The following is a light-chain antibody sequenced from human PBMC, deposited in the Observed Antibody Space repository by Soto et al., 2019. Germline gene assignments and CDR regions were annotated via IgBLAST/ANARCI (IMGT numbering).Light chain of an antibody. J-gene: IGLJ3*02. CDR1: SSDVGGYDY. CDR2: DVT. Sequence: QSALTQPRSVSGSPGQSVTISCTGTSSDVGGYDYVSWFQHHPGKVPKLMIYDVTKRPPGVPDRFSASKSGNTASLTISGLQAEDEADYYCCSYGGYFWVFGGGTKLTVL. V-gene: IGLV2-11*01. CDR3: CSYGGYFWV.